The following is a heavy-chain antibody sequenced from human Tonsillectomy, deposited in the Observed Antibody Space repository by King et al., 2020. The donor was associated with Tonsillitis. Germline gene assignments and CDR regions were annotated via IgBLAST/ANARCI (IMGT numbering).Heavy chain of an antibody. CDR3: AKDGSGWSQRPLDY. CDR2: ISWNGGSI. Sequence: DVQLVESGGGLVQPGKSLRLSCAASGFTFDDYAMHWVRQAPGKGLEWVSGISWNGGSIGYADSVKGRFTISRDNAKNSLYLQMNSLRAEDTALYYCAKDGSGWSQRPLDYWGQGTLVTVSS. D-gene: IGHD6-19*01. J-gene: IGHJ4*02. V-gene: IGHV3-9*01. CDR1: GFTFDDYA.